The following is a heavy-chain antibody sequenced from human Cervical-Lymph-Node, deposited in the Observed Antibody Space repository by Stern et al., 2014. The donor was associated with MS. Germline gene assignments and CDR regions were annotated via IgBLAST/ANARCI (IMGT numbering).Heavy chain of an antibody. V-gene: IGHV1-2*02. CDR3: AKDGYNY. CDR1: GYTFTGYY. Sequence: QLVQSGAEVKKPGASVKVSCKASGYTFTGYYIHWVRQAPGPGLEWMGWIIPNNGDTNYAQNFQGRVTMTRDTSISTAYMELSRLRSDDTAVYYCAKDGYNYWGQGTLVTVSS. CDR2: IIPNNGDT. D-gene: IGHD5-24*01. J-gene: IGHJ4*02.